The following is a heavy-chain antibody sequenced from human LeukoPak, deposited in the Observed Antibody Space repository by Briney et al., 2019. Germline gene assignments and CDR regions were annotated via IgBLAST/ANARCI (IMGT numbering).Heavy chain of an antibody. D-gene: IGHD5-12*01. J-gene: IGHJ4*02. CDR1: GLTFSDHH. CDR3: VRGLGYSSGTELFDY. CDR2: IRKKVNSYST. Sequence: GGSLRLSCAASGLTFSDHHMDWVRQAPGKGLEWVGRIRKKVNSYSTEYAASVKGRFTISRDDSKDSLYLQMNSLKIEDTAVYYCVRGLGYSSGTELFDYWGQGTLVTVSS. V-gene: IGHV3-72*01.